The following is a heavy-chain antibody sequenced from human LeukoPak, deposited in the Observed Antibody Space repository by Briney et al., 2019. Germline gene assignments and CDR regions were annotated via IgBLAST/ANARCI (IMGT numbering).Heavy chain of an antibody. V-gene: IGHV4-59*02. Sequence: SETLSLTCTVSGGSVSSYYWTWIGQPPGKGLEWIWYISYIGSTNYSPSLKSRVTISVDTSKNQFSLKVSSVTAADTAVYYCARSGSWTLNFDSWGQGTLVTVSS. CDR3: ARSGSWTLNFDS. CDR2: ISYIGST. D-gene: IGHD6-13*01. CDR1: GGSVSSYY. J-gene: IGHJ4*02.